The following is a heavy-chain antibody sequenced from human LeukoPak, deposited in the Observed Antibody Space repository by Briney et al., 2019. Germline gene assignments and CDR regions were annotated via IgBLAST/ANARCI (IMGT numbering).Heavy chain of an antibody. CDR2: INPSGGST. Sequence: ASVKVSCKASGYTFTSYYMHWVRQAPGQGLEWMGIINPSGGSTSYAQKFQGRVTMTRDMSTSTDYMELSSLRSEDTAVYYCARRVRNGSGSYHSVFDPWGQGTLVTVSS. D-gene: IGHD3-10*01. V-gene: IGHV1-46*01. CDR3: ARRVRNGSGSYHSVFDP. CDR1: GYTFTSYY. J-gene: IGHJ5*02.